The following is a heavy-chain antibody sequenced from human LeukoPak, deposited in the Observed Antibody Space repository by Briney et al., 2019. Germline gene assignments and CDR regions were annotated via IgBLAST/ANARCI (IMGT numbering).Heavy chain of an antibody. J-gene: IGHJ4*02. CDR3: ARTMEMATISYFDY. CDR1: GFTFSNYA. Sequence: GGSPRLSCTASGFTFSNYAMSWVRQAPGKGLEWVSGISGSIGDTYYSDSVKGRFTISRDNSKNSLYPQMNSLRAGDTAVYYCARTMEMATISYFDYWGQGTLVTVSS. D-gene: IGHD5-24*01. V-gene: IGHV3-23*01. CDR2: ISGSIGDT.